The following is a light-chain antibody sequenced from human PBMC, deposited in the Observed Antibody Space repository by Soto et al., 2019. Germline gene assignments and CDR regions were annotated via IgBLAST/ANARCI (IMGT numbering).Light chain of an antibody. J-gene: IGKJ2*02. CDR1: QSISTW. Sequence: DIQMTQSPSTLSASVGDRVTITCRASQSISTWLAWCQHKPGKAPKLLIYQASSLEGGVPSRFSGSGSGTEFTLTISSLQPDDFATYYCQQYNIYSRTFGQGTKVETK. V-gene: IGKV1-5*03. CDR2: QAS. CDR3: QQYNIYSRT.